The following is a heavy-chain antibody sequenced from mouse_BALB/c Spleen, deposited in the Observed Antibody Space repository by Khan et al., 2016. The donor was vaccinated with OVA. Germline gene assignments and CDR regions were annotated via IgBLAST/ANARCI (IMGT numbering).Heavy chain of an antibody. V-gene: IGHV1-77*01. Sequence: QVQLKQSGAELARPGASVKLSCKASGYTFTDYYINWVKQRTGQGLERIGEISPGSGDTHYNEKLKGKATLTADKSSTTAYMQISSLTSAASAIYFCARRNYFGYTFAYWGQGTLVTVSA. J-gene: IGHJ3*01. CDR3: ARRNYFGYTFAY. D-gene: IGHD1-2*01. CDR2: ISPGSGDT. CDR1: GYTFTDYY.